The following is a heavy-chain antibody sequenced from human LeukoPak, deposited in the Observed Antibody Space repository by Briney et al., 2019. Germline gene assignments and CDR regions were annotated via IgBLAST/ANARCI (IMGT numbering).Heavy chain of an antibody. CDR1: GGSISSSSYY. Sequence: SETLSLTCTVSGGSISSSSYYWGWIRQPPGKGLEWIGSIYYSGSTNYNPSLKSRVTISVDTSKNQFSLKLSSVTAADTAVYYCARAQDYYGTLMDVWGKGTTVTISS. CDR3: ARAQDYYGTLMDV. V-gene: IGHV4-39*07. D-gene: IGHD3-10*01. CDR2: IYYSGST. J-gene: IGHJ6*03.